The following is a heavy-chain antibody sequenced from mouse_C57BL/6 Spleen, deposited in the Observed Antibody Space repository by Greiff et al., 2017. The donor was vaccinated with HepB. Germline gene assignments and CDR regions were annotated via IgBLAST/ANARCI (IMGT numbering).Heavy chain of an antibody. J-gene: IGHJ2*01. CDR2: ISYDGSN. Sequence: VQLKESGPGLVKPSQSLSLTCSVTGYSITSGYYWNWIRQFPGNKLEWMGYISYDGSNNYNPSLKNRISITRDTSKNQFFLKLNSVTTEDTATYYCSREGDYFDDWGQGTTLTVSS. V-gene: IGHV3-6*01. CDR3: SREGDYFDD. CDR1: GYSITSGYY.